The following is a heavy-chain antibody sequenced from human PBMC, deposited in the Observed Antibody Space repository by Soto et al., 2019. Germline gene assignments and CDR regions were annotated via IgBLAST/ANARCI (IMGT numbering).Heavy chain of an antibody. Sequence: SETLSLTCTVSGGSVSSGSYYWSWIRQPPGKRQERIGHIYYSGSTNYNPSLKSRVTISVATSKKQFSLKLRSVTAADTAVYYCARGRGYNSYGMDVWGQGTTVTVSS. V-gene: IGHV4-61*01. CDR3: ARGRGYNSYGMDV. J-gene: IGHJ6*02. D-gene: IGHD1-1*01. CDR2: IYYSGST. CDR1: GGSVSSGSYY.